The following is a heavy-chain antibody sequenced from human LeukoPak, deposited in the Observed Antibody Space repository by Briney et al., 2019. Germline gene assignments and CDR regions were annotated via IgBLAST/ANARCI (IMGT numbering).Heavy chain of an antibody. CDR3: AKMTPVTSFQLLVLDS. Sequence: SETLSLTCTVSGFSISSGYYWGWIRQPPGKGLEWIGSISHSGSTYYNPSLKSRVTISLDTSKNQFSLKLSSVTAADTAVYYCAKMTPVTSFQLLVLDSWGPGTLVTISS. CDR2: ISHSGST. J-gene: IGHJ4*02. CDR1: GFSISSGYY. D-gene: IGHD4-11*01. V-gene: IGHV4-38-2*02.